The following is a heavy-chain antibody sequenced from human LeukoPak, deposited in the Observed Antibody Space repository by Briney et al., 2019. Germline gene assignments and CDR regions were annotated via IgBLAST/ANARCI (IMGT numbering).Heavy chain of an antibody. D-gene: IGHD1-26*01. CDR1: GFTFSSHW. CDR3: AKRGKDSGDDFDY. J-gene: IGHJ4*02. Sequence: GGSLRLSCAASGFTFSSHWMHWVRQAPGKGLVWVSAISGSGGSTYYADSVKGRFTISRDNSKNTLYLQMNSLRAEDTAVYYCAKRGKDSGDDFDYWGQGTLVTVSS. V-gene: IGHV3-23*01. CDR2: ISGSGGST.